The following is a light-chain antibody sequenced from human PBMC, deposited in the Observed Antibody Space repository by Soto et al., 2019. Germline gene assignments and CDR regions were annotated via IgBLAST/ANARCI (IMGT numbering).Light chain of an antibody. CDR1: QRVSSSY. V-gene: IGKV3-20*01. CDR2: GAS. J-gene: IGKJ4*01. Sequence: EIVLTQSPGTLSLSPGERATLSCRASQRVSSSYLAWNQQKPGKAPRLLIYGASSRATGIPDRFSGSGSGTDFTLTISRLEPEDFAVYYCQQYGSSPLTFGGGTKVDIK. CDR3: QQYGSSPLT.